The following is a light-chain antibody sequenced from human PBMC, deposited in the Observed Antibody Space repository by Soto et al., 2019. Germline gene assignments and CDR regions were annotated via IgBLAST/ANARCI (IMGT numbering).Light chain of an antibody. J-gene: IGKJ3*01. V-gene: IGKV1-39*01. CDR2: DAS. CDR3: QQSYSTPPFN. Sequence: DIQMTQSPSPLSASVGDRVYITCRTSQSISSYLNWYHAKPGKAHKLLIYDASSLESGVPSRFSGSGSGTDFTLTISSLQPEDSATYAGQQSYSTPPFNFGPGTRVDI. CDR1: QSISSY.